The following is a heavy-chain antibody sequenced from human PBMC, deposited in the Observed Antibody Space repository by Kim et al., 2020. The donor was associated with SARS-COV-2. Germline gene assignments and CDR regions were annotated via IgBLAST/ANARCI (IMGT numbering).Heavy chain of an antibody. CDR2: IKSKFDGGTT. CDR3: STDFPSSL. D-gene: IGHD6-6*01. Sequence: GGSLRLSCVASGVTFSDAWVSWVCPAPGKGLEWVGRIKSKFDGGTTDYAAPVKGRFIISRDDSKNTMYLQMDGLKTEDTAVYFCSTDFPSSLWGPGTLVTVPS. CDR1: GVTFSDAW. V-gene: IGHV3-15*05. J-gene: IGHJ4*02.